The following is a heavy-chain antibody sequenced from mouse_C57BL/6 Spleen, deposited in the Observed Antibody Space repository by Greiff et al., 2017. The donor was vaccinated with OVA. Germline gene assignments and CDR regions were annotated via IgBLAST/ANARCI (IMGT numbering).Heavy chain of an antibody. CDR3: AREGDYYGSGGFAY. CDR2: IYPGSGST. D-gene: IGHD1-1*01. Sequence: QVQLQQPGAELVKPGASVKMSCKASGYTFTSYWITWVKQRPGQGLEWIGDIYPGSGSTNYNEKFKSKATLTVDTSSSTAYMQLSSLTSEDSAVYYCAREGDYYGSGGFAYWGQGTLVTVAA. V-gene: IGHV1-55*01. CDR1: GYTFTSYW. J-gene: IGHJ3*01.